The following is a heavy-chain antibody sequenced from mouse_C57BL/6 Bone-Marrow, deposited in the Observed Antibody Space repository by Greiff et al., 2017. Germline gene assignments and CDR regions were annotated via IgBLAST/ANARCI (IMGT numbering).Heavy chain of an antibody. CDR1: GYTFTSYW. CDR3: AREGYGSSPYGYFDV. J-gene: IGHJ1*03. V-gene: IGHV1-69*01. CDR2: IDPSDSYT. Sequence: QVQLQQPGAELVMPGASVKLSCKASGYTFTSYWMHWVKQRPGQGLEWIGEIDPSDSYTNYNQKFQGKSTLTVDKSSSTAYMQLSSLTSEDSAVYYCAREGYGSSPYGYFDVWGTGTTVTVSS. D-gene: IGHD1-1*01.